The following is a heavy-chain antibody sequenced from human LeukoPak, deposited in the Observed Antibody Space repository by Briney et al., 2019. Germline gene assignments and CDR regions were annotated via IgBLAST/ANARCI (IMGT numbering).Heavy chain of an antibody. D-gene: IGHD3-16*02. CDR2: IYSGGST. CDR3: ARDPDYDYVWGSYSYTGYFQH. Sequence: QAGGSLRLSCAASGFTVSSNYMSWVRQAPGKGLEWVSVIYSGGSTYYADSVKGRFTISRDNSKNTLYLQMNSLRAEDTAVYYCARDPDYDYVWGSYSYTGYFQHWGQGTLVTVSS. J-gene: IGHJ1*01. V-gene: IGHV3-66*01. CDR1: GFTVSSNY.